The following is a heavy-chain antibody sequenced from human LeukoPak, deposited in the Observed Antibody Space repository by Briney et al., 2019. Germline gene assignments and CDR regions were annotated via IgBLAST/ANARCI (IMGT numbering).Heavy chain of an antibody. D-gene: IGHD1-26*01. J-gene: IGHJ4*02. Sequence: SETLSLTCAVSGYSISSVYFWGWLRRPPGKGLEWIGTIDHSGSTYYNPSLKSRVTMSVDTSKNQFSLNLSSVTAADTTFYYCARNGGYGKFDYWGQGTLVTVSS. CDR2: IDHSGST. CDR3: ARNGGYGKFDY. CDR1: GYSISSVYF. V-gene: IGHV4-38-2*01.